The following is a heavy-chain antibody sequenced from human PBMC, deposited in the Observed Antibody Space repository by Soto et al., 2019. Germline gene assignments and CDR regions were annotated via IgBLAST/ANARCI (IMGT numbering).Heavy chain of an antibody. CDR2: LSSSGRA. V-gene: IGHV4-4*07. CDR3: ARLFYVKTALDYYYFDL. Sequence: QVQLQESGPGLVKTSETLSLTCTVSGVSISPYYWTWIRQPAGKGLEWIGHLSSSGRATYNPSLTNRVTMSVFRDHFSLTLKSVTAADTAVYYCARLFYVKTALDYYYFDLWGRGALVTVSS. CDR1: GVSISPYY. D-gene: IGHD3-16*01. J-gene: IGHJ2*01.